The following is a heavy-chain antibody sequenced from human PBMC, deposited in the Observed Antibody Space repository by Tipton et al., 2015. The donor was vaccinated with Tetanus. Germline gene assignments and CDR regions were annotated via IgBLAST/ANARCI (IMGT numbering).Heavy chain of an antibody. CDR3: ARGLIDDFLGSRIYFDS. Sequence: GLVKPSETLSLTCSVSGDSGSRHYWSWIRQPPGKALEGIGDIFYSGNSISNPSFRSRVTMSVDTSRTLFSLTPIAVTAADTAVYFCARGLIDDFLGSRIYFDSWGPGTLVTVSS. J-gene: IGHJ4*02. CDR2: IFYSGNS. D-gene: IGHD2-8*01. V-gene: IGHV4-59*02. CDR1: GDSGSRHY.